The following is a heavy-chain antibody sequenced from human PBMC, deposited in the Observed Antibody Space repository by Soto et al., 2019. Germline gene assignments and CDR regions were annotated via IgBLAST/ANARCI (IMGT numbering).Heavy chain of an antibody. CDR2: MSGVYDSK. CDR3: ARRSEQGRTAHWTYFDY. V-gene: IGHV3-23*01. CDR1: GFPVNYYD. D-gene: IGHD2-21*02. Sequence: EVQLLESGGGLVQPGGSLRLSCAVSGFPVNYYDLSWVRQPPGKGLEWVSGMSGVYDSKSYADSVKGRLTISRDNAKIILLLQMTSLRAADTATYYCARRSEQGRTAHWTYFDYWGQLTLVTDSS. J-gene: IGHJ4*02.